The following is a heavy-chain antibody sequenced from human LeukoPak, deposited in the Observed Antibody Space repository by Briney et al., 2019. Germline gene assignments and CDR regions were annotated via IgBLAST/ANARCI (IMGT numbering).Heavy chain of an antibody. D-gene: IGHD2-2*01. J-gene: IGHJ3*02. V-gene: IGHV4-34*01. Sequence: PSETLSLTCAVYGGSFSGYYWSWIRQPPGKGLEWIGEINHSGSTNYNPSLKSRVTIPIDTSKNQFSLKLCSVTAADTAVYYCAGYCSSTSCYDAFDIWGQGTMVTVSS. CDR1: GGSFSGYY. CDR2: INHSGST. CDR3: AGYCSSTSCYDAFDI.